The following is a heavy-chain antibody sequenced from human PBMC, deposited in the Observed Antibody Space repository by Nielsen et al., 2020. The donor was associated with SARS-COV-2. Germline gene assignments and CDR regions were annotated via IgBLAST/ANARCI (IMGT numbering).Heavy chain of an antibody. V-gene: IGHV3-9*01. CDR1: GFTFDDYA. J-gene: IGHJ4*02. CDR3: AKGFYDSSGPY. CDR2: ISWNSGSI. Sequence: SLKLSCAASGFTFDDYAMHWVRQAPGKGLEWVSGISWNSGSIGYADSVKGRFTISRDNAKNSLYLQMNSLRAEDTALYYCAKGFYDSSGPYWGQGTLVTVSS. D-gene: IGHD3-22*01.